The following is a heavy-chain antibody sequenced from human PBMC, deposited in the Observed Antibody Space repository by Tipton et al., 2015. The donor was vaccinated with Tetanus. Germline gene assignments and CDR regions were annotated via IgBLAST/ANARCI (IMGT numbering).Heavy chain of an antibody. CDR2: IKQDGTDY. Sequence: SLRLSCAASGVTFSDSAVHWVRQASGKGLEWVANIKQDGTDYRYVDSVKGRFTISRDNAKNSLYLQMNSLSADDTAVYYCGKQNGGRWVVDHWGQGTLATVSS. J-gene: IGHJ4*02. CDR1: GVTFSDSA. CDR3: GKQNGGRWVVDH. D-gene: IGHD4-23*01. V-gene: IGHV3-7*03.